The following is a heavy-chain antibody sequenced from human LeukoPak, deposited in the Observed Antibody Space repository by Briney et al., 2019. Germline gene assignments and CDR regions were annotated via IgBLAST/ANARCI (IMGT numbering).Heavy chain of an antibody. D-gene: IGHD3-3*01. J-gene: IGHJ6*03. CDR3: ARGQGWGDFWSGYTPPRRGYYMDV. Sequence: PGGSLRLSCAASGFTFSSYAMHWVRQAPGKGLEYVSGISTNGGSTYYADSVKGRFTISRDNSKNTLFLQMGSLRSEDTAVYYCARGQGWGDFWSGYTPPRRGYYMDVWGKGTTVTVSS. V-gene: IGHV3-64*02. CDR1: GFTFSSYA. CDR2: ISTNGGST.